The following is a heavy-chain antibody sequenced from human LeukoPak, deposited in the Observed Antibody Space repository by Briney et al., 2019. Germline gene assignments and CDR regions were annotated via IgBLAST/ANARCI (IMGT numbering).Heavy chain of an antibody. CDR1: GFTFSSNG. J-gene: IGHJ4*02. CDR2: ISATGGTI. Sequence: GGSLRLSCAASGFTFSSNGMNWVRQAPGKGLEWVSYISATGGTIYYADSVKGRFTISRDNAKNSLYLQMNSLRAEDTAVYYCARDLAGEDYWGQGTLVTVSS. D-gene: IGHD3-10*01. CDR3: ARDLAGEDY. V-gene: IGHV3-48*04.